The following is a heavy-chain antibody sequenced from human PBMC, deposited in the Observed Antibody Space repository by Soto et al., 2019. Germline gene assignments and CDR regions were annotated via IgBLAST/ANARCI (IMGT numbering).Heavy chain of an antibody. J-gene: IGHJ4*02. Sequence: EVQLVESGGGLVQPGGSLRLSCAASGFTVSSNYMSWVRQAPGKGLEWVSVIYSGGSTYYADSVKGRFTISRDNSKNTLYLQMNSLRAEDTAVYYCARERAYCGGDCYSAGYFDYWGQGTLVTVSS. CDR1: GFTVSSNY. D-gene: IGHD2-21*02. CDR3: ARERAYCGGDCYSAGYFDY. CDR2: IYSGGST. V-gene: IGHV3-66*01.